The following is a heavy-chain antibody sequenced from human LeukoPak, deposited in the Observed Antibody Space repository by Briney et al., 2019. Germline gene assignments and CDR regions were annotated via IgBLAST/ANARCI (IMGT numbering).Heavy chain of an antibody. D-gene: IGHD3-10*01. Sequence: SETLSLTCTVSGGSISSYYWSWIRQPPGKGLEWIGYIYYSGSTNYNPSLKSRVTISVDTSKNQFSLKLSSVTAADTAVYYCARVYYGSGSQNFDYWGQGTLVTVSS. V-gene: IGHV4-59*08. CDR3: ARVYYGSGSQNFDY. J-gene: IGHJ4*02. CDR1: GGSISSYY. CDR2: IYYSGST.